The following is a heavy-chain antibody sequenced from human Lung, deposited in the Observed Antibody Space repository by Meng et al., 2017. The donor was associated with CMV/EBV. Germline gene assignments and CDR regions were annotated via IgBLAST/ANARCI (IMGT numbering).Heavy chain of an antibody. J-gene: IGHJ5*02. CDR2: ISGSGGST. V-gene: IGHV3-23*01. CDR3: ARGGPVAGKNWFDR. D-gene: IGHD6-19*01. CDR1: GFTFSSFA. Sequence: GALRLSCXASGFTFSSFAITWVRQAPGKGLEWVSSISGSGGSTYSADSVQGRFTISRDNSKNTLYLQMSALRDEDTALYYCARGGPVAGKNWFDRWGQGTLVTVSS.